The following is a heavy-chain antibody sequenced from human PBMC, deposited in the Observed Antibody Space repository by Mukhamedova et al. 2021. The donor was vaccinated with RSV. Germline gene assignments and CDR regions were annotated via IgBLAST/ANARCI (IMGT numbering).Heavy chain of an antibody. CDR3: ARVVIRGGYWYFDL. CDR2: IYYSGST. D-gene: IGHD2/OR15-2a*01. CDR1: GGYY. Sequence: GGYYWSWIRQHPGKGLEWIGYIYYSGSTYYNPSLKSRVTISVDTSKNQFSLKLSSVTAADTAVYYCARVVIRGGYWYFDLWGRGTLV. J-gene: IGHJ2*01. V-gene: IGHV4-31*02.